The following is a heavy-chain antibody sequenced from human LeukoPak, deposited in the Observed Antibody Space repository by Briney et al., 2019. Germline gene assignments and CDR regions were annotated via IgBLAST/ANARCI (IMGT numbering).Heavy chain of an antibody. Sequence: PGGSLRLSCAASGFTFSNYAMHWVRQAPGRGLEYVSAISSNGGSRYYANSVKGRFTISRDNSKNTLYLQMGSLRIEDMAVYYCARSPPTGTTWYFDLWRRGTLVTVSS. V-gene: IGHV3-64*01. CDR2: ISSNGGSR. D-gene: IGHD1-1*01. CDR3: ARSPPTGTTWYFDL. CDR1: GFTFSNYA. J-gene: IGHJ2*01.